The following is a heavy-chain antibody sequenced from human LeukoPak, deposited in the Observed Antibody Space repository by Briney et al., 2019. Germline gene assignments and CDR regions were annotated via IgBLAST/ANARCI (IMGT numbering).Heavy chain of an antibody. CDR1: GFTFSNAW. V-gene: IGHV3-15*01. D-gene: IGHD2-2*02. CDR3: TRDIGCSSTSCYIWNYYYYYMDV. CDR2: IKSKTDGGTT. Sequence: GGSLRLSCAASGFTFSNAWMRWVRQAPGKGLEWVGRIKSKTDGGTTDYAAPVKGRFTISRDDSKNTLYLQMNSLKSEDTAVYYCTRDIGCSSTSCYIWNYYYYYMDVWGKGTTVTVSS. J-gene: IGHJ6*03.